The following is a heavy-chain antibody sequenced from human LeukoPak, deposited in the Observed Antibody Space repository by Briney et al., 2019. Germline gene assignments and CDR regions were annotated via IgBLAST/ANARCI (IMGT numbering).Heavy chain of an antibody. V-gene: IGHV3-74*01. CDR1: GFTFSSYW. CDR2: IISDGSSA. CDR3: ARDSYYHPDY. J-gene: IGHJ4*02. Sequence: QSGGSLRLSCAASGFTFSSYWMHWVRQAPGKGLVWVSRIISDGSSATYADSVKGRFTISRDNAKNTLYLQMNSLRAEDTAVYYCARDSYYHPDYWGQGTLVTVSS. D-gene: IGHD3-10*01.